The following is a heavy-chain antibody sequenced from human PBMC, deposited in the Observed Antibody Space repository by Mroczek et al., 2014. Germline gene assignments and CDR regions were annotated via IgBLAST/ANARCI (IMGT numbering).Heavy chain of an antibody. Sequence: QVTLKESGPVLVKPTETLTLTCTVSGFSLSNARMGVSWIRQPPGKALEWLAHIFSNDEKSYSTSLKSRLTISKDTSKSQVVLTMTNMDPVDTATYYCARIFTGYSGYDSGESRGAFDIWGQGQWSPSLQ. V-gene: IGHV2-26*01. J-gene: IGHJ3*02. D-gene: IGHD5-12*01. CDR1: GFSLSNARMG. CDR3: ARIFTGYSGYDSGESRGAFDI. CDR2: IFSNDEK.